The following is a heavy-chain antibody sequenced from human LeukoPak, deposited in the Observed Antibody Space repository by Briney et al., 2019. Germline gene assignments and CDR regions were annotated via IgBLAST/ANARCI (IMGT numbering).Heavy chain of an antibody. CDR3: ARDALRIVVVPAAGYYYYYGMDV. D-gene: IGHD2-2*01. V-gene: IGHV3-23*01. J-gene: IGHJ6*02. CDR2: ISDTGRLS. Sequence: GGSLRLSCAASGFTFSSSAMSWVRQAPGKGLEWVAAISDTGRLSYCADSVNGRFTISRDNSKNTLSLQMNSLRAEDTAVYYCARDALRIVVVPAAGYYYYYGMDVWGQGTMVTVSS. CDR1: GFTFSSSA.